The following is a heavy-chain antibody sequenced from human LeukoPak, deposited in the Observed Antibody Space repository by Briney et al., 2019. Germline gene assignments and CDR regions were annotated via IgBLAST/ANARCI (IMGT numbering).Heavy chain of an antibody. CDR3: ARHRIANNWFDP. V-gene: IGHV4-59*08. CDR1: GGSISSYY. D-gene: IGHD6-13*01. CDR2: IYYSGST. J-gene: IGHJ5*02. Sequence: SETLSLTCTVSGGSISSYYWSWIRQPPGKGLEWIGYIYYSGSTNYNPSLKSRVTISVDTSKNQFSLKLSSATAADTAVYYCARHRIANNWFDPWGQGTLVTVSS.